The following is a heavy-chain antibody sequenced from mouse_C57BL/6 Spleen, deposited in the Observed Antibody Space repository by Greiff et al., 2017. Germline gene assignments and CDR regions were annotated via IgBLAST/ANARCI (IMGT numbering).Heavy chain of an antibody. V-gene: IGHV5-9-1*02. CDR3: TRSQVAKGYFDV. CDR2: ISSGGDYI. D-gene: IGHD1-1*01. Sequence: EVQLLESGAGLVKPGGSLTLSCAASGFTFSSYAMSWVRQTPEKGLEWVAYISSGGDYIYYADTVKGRVTITRDNARNTLYLQMSSLKSEDTAMYYCTRSQVAKGYFDVWGTGTTVTVSS. J-gene: IGHJ1*03. CDR1: GFTFSSYA.